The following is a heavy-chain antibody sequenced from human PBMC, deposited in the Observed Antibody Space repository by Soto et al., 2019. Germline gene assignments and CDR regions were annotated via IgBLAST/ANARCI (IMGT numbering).Heavy chain of an antibody. V-gene: IGHV1-3*01. D-gene: IGHD6-19*01. CDR3: ATENSSGWYDYYYYGMDV. CDR1: AYTFTSYA. CDR2: INAGNGNT. J-gene: IGHJ6*02. Sequence: ASVKVSCKASAYTFTSYAMHWVRQAPGQRLEWMGWINAGNGNTKYSQKFQGRVTITRDTSASTAYMELSSLRSEDTAVYYCATENSSGWYDYYYYGMDVWGQGTTVTVSS.